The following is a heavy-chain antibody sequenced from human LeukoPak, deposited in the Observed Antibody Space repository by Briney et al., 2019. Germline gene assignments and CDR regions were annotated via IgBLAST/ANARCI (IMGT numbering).Heavy chain of an antibody. CDR2: ISGSGDST. CDR3: ARGGGYYPIDY. V-gene: IGHV3-23*01. CDR1: GFTFSSYA. J-gene: IGHJ4*02. Sequence: PGGSLRLSCAASGFTFSSYAMSWVRQAPGKGLEWVSAISGSGDSTYYGDSVKGRFTISRDNSKNTLYLQMNSLRAEDTAVYYCARGGGYYPIDYWGQGTLVTVSS. D-gene: IGHD2-15*01.